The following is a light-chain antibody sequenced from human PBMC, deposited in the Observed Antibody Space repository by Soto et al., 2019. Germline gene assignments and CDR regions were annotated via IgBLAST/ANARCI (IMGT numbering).Light chain of an antibody. CDR1: QGVSSY. CDR2: DAS. CDR3: QQRTT. Sequence: EIVLTQSPATLSLSPGERATLSCRASQGVSSYLAWYQQKPVQAPRLLIYDASNRATGIPARFSGSGSGTDFTLTISSLEPEDFAVYYCQQRTTFGQGTKVDIK. V-gene: IGKV3-11*01. J-gene: IGKJ1*01.